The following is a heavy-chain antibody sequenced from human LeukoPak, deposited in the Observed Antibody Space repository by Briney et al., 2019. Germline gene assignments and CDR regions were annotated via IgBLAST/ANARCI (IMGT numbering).Heavy chain of an antibody. CDR3: AKDRIAVVPAAISD. J-gene: IGHJ4*02. D-gene: IGHD2-2*02. CDR2: IRYDGSNK. CDR1: GFTFSTYG. V-gene: IGHV3-30*02. Sequence: GGSLRLSCAASGFTFSTYGIHWVRQAPGKGLEWVAFIRYDGSNKYYADSVKGRFTISRDNSKNTLYLQMNSLRAEDTAMYYCAKDRIAVVPAAISDWGQGTLVTVSS.